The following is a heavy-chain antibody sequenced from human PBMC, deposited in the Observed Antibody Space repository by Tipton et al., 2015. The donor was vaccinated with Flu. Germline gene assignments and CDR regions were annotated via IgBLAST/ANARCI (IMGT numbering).Heavy chain of an antibody. CDR3: ARASLGSKFATFDF. CDR2: IYYSGNT. D-gene: IGHD1-26*01. CDR1: GDSISSSGYY. V-gene: IGHV4-31*03. Sequence: TLSLTCTVSGDSISSSGYYWSWIRQHPGKGLEWIGYIYYSGNTYYNPSLRSRVSISADTSQNQFSLKVTSVTAADTAVYYCARASLGSKFATFDFWGQGALVTVSA. J-gene: IGHJ4*02.